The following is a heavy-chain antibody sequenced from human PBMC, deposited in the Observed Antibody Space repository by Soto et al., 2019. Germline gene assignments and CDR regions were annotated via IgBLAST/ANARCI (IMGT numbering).Heavy chain of an antibody. J-gene: IGHJ4*02. CDR3: ARGYCSGGSCPYDY. CDR1: GGSISSGGYY. CDR2: IYYSGST. Sequence: QVQLQESGPGLVKPSQTLSLTCTVSGGSISSGGYYWSWLRQHPGKGLEWIGYIYYSGSTYYNPSLKSRVTISVDTSKNQFSLKLSSVTAADTAVYYCARGYCSGGSCPYDYWGQGTLVTVSS. D-gene: IGHD2-15*01. V-gene: IGHV4-31*03.